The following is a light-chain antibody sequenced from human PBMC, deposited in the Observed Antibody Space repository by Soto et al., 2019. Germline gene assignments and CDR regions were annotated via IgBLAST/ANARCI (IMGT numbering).Light chain of an antibody. V-gene: IGKV3-20*01. Sequence: EIVLTQSPGTLSLSPGESATLSCRASQSVSSSYLSWYQQKPGQAPRLLLHGTSDRATGIPDRFSGSGSGTDFTLTITSLEPEDFAVYYGQHYGRLPAYTFGQGTKLEIK. CDR1: QSVSSSY. J-gene: IGKJ2*01. CDR3: QHYGRLPAYT. CDR2: GTS.